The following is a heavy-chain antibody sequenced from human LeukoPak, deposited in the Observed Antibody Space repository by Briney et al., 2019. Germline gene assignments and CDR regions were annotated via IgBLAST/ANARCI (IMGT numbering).Heavy chain of an antibody. CDR1: GFTFSNYD. CDR3: ARGWVNFDS. D-gene: IGHD6-13*01. J-gene: IGHJ4*02. CDR2: ISGGSRTI. Sequence: GGSLRLSCAASGFTFSNYDMNWVRQTPGKGLEWVSYISGGSRTIFYADSVKGRFTISRDNAKNSLYLQMSSLRDEDTAVYYWARGWVNFDSWGQGTLVTAS. V-gene: IGHV3-48*02.